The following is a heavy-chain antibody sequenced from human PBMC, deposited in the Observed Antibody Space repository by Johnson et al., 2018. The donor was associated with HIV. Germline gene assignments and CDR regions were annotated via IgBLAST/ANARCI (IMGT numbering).Heavy chain of an antibody. CDR1: GFTVSSNY. Sequence: VQLVESGGGVVQPGRSLRLSCAASGFTVSSNYMSWVRQAPGKGLEWVSAISSSGGSTYYADSVKGRFTISRENAKNSLYLQMNSLRAGDTAVYYCARGPWAFDIWGQGTMVTVSS. CDR3: ARGPWAFDI. V-gene: IGHV3-66*01. CDR2: SSSGGST. J-gene: IGHJ3*02.